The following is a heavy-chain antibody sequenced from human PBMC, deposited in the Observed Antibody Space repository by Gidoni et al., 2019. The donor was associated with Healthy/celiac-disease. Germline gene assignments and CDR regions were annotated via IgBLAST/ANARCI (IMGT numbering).Heavy chain of an antibody. V-gene: IGHV1-69*01. Sequence: QVQLVQSGAEVKKPGSSVKVSCKASGGTFSSYAISWVRQAPGQGLEWMGGIIPIFGTANYAQKFQGRVTITADESTSTAYMELSSLRSEDTAVYYCASSSSAIVGATYYYYGMDVWGQGTTVTVSS. CDR1: GGTFSSYA. CDR3: ASSSSAIVGATYYYYGMDV. D-gene: IGHD1-26*01. J-gene: IGHJ6*02. CDR2: IIPIFGTA.